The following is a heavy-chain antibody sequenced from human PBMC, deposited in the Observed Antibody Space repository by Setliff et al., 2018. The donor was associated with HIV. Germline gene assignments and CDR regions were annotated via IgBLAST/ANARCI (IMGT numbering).Heavy chain of an antibody. V-gene: IGHV4-34*01. Sequence: SETLSLTCAVYGGSFSGSYWSWIRQPPGKGLEWIGEINHSGSTNYNPSLKSRVTISVATYKNQSSLKLTSVTAADTAVYYCASCIFGDYARYFDLWGRGTLVTVSS. CDR2: INHSGST. D-gene: IGHD4-17*01. CDR1: GGSFSGSY. J-gene: IGHJ2*01. CDR3: ASCIFGDYARYFDL.